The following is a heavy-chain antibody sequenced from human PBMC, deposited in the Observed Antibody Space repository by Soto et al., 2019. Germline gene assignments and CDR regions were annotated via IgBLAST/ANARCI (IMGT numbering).Heavy chain of an antibody. CDR2: ISGSGST. Sequence: EVQLLESGGGLVQPGGSLRLSCAASGFTFSNYTMNWVRQAPGKGLEWISAISGSGSTYYADSVKGRFTISRDNSKNTLDLKMNMLIAEDTAVYYCANFHRRLDYFDYWGPGTLVTVSS. D-gene: IGHD5-12*01. CDR3: ANFHRRLDYFDY. CDR1: GFTFSNYT. V-gene: IGHV3-23*01. J-gene: IGHJ4*02.